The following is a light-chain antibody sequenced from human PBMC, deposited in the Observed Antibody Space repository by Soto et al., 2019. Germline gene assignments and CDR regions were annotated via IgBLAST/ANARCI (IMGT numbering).Light chain of an antibody. CDR3: QQLYSYPLT. J-gene: IGKJ4*01. CDR1: QDISSF. V-gene: IGKV1-9*01. Sequence: IWMTQSPSFLSASVGDRVTVTCRASQDISSFLAWYHQTPGKAPNLLIYAASTLQSGVPSRFSGSGSGTEFTLTISSLQPEDFATYYCQQLYSYPLTFGGGTKVDIK. CDR2: AAS.